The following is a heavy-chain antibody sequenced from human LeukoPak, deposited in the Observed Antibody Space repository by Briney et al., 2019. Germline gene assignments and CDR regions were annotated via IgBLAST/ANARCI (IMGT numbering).Heavy chain of an antibody. CDR1: GFTVSSNY. J-gene: IGHJ4*02. CDR3: ARGGSSWPLPFDY. CDR2: IYSGGST. D-gene: IGHD6-13*01. V-gene: IGHV3-66*01. Sequence: PGGSLRLSCAASGFTVSSNYMSWVRQAPGKGLEWVSVIYSGGSTYYADSVKGRFTISRDNSKNSLYLQMNSLRAEDTAVYYCARGGSSWPLPFDYWGQGTLVTVSS.